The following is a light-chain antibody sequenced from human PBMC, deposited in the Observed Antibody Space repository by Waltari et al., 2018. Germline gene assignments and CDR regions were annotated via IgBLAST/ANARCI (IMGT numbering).Light chain of an antibody. Sequence: DIQMNQSPSSLSASVGDRVTITCRASQGISNSLAWYQQKPGKAPKRLRYAASRVENGVPSRFSGSGSGTDYTLTISSLQPEDFATYYCQQYYSISLNFGGGTKVEIK. J-gene: IGKJ4*01. V-gene: IGKV1-NL1*01. CDR3: QQYYSISLN. CDR1: QGISNS. CDR2: AAS.